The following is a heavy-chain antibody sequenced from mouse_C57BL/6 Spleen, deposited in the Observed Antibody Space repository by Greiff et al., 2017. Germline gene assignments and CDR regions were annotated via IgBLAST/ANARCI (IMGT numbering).Heavy chain of an antibody. Sequence: EVQLQQSGPELVKPGASVKISCKASGYSFTDYNMNWVKPSNGKSLEWIGVINPNYGTTSYNQKFKGKATLTVDQSSSTAYMQLNSLTSEYSAVYYCAIMDDEGGYAMDYWGQGASVTVSS. D-gene: IGHD1-1*02. V-gene: IGHV1-39*01. CDR2: INPNYGTT. J-gene: IGHJ4*01. CDR1: GYSFTDYN. CDR3: AIMDDEGGYAMDY.